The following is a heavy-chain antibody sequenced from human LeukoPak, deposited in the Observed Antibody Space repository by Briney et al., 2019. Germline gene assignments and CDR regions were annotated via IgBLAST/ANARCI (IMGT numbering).Heavy chain of an antibody. V-gene: IGHV3-21*01. CDR1: GFTFSTYS. J-gene: IGHJ5*02. D-gene: IGHD5-18*01. Sequence: GGSLRLSCAASGFTFSTYSMNWVRQAPGKGLEWFSSFRGSSSYKYYADSVKGRFTIPRDSAQNSLYLKMNSLRAEDTAVYYCARGQSYGWFDPWAQGALVTVSS. CDR3: ARGQSYGWFDP. CDR2: FRGSSSYK.